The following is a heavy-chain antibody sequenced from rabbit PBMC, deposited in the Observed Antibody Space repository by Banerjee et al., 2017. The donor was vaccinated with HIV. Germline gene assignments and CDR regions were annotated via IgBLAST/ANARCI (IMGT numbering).Heavy chain of an antibody. D-gene: IGHD4-2*01. V-gene: IGHV1S40*01. CDR1: GFTLSSYW. J-gene: IGHJ4*01. CDR2: MDAGSSGTT. CDR3: ARDAGYAGSNL. Sequence: QSLEESGGDLVKPGASLTLTCTASGFTLSSYWICWVRQAPGKGLEWIACMDAGSSGTTNYASWAKGRFTISKTSSTTVTLQMTSLTAADTATYFCARDAGYAGSNLWGQGTLVTVS.